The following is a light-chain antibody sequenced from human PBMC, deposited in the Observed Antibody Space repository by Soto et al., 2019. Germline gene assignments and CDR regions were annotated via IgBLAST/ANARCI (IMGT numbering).Light chain of an antibody. CDR2: DAS. V-gene: IGKV1-33*01. J-gene: IGKJ3*01. Sequence: DIQMTQSPSSLSASVGDRVTITCQASQGINNYLNWYQQKPGKAPKLLIYDASNLETGVLSRFSRSGSGTDFTLTISSRQPEVIATDYFLQFDKLPLFTFCPGTKVDIK. CDR3: LQFDKLPLFT. CDR1: QGINNY.